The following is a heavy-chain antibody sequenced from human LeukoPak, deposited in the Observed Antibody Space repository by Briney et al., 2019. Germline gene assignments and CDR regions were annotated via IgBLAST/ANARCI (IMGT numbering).Heavy chain of an antibody. V-gene: IGHV4-34*01. J-gene: IGHJ4*02. Sequence: SETLSLTCAVYGGFFSGYYWSWIRQPPGKGLECIGEINHSGSTNYNPSLKSRVTISVDTSKNQFSLKLSSVTAADTAVYYCARGLVIAVTGWGQWELPPAGHDSWGQGTLVTVSS. D-gene: IGHD1-26*01. CDR2: INHSGST. CDR3: ARGLVIAVTGWGQWELPPAGHDS. CDR1: GGFFSGYY.